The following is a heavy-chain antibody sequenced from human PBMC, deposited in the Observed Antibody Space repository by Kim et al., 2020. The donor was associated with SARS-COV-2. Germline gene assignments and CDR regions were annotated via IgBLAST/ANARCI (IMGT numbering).Heavy chain of an antibody. Sequence: DPVKRRFTISRDNSKNTLYLQMNSLRAEDTAVYYCAKPEGTGYSYGPFDYWGQGTLVTVSS. CDR3: AKPEGTGYSYGPFDY. D-gene: IGHD5-18*01. V-gene: IGHV3-30*02. J-gene: IGHJ4*02.